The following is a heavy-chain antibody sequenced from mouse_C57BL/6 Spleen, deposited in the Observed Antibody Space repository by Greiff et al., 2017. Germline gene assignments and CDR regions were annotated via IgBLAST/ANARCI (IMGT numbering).Heavy chain of an antibody. Sequence: VQLQESGPELVKPGASVKISCKASGYAFSSSWMNWVKQRPGKGLEWIGRIYPGDGDTTYNGKFKGKATLTADKSSSTAYMQLSSLTSEDSAVYFGARGEYYGSSFYWYFDVWGTGTTVTVSS. J-gene: IGHJ1*03. CDR3: ARGEYYGSSFYWYFDV. V-gene: IGHV1-82*01. CDR2: IYPGDGDT. D-gene: IGHD1-1*01. CDR1: GYAFSSSW.